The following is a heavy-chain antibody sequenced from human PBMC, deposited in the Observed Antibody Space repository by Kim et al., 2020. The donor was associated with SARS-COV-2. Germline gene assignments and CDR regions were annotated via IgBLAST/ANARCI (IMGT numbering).Heavy chain of an antibody. J-gene: IGHJ3*02. D-gene: IGHD2-2*01. CDR2: IIPILGIA. CDR3: ARDPRVPAATRSRALSDTAWAFDI. Sequence: SVKVSCKASGGTFSSYTISWVRQAPGQGLEWMGRIIPILGIANYAQKFQGRVTITADKSTSTAYMELSSLRSEDTAVYYCARDPRVPAATRSRALSDTAWAFDIWGQGTMVTVSS. V-gene: IGHV1-69*04. CDR1: GGTFSSYT.